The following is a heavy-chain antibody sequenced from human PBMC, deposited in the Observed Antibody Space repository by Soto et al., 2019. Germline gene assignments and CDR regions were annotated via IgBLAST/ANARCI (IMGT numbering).Heavy chain of an antibody. Sequence: QLQLQESGPGLVKPSETLSLTCTVSGGSISSSSYYWGWIRQPPGKVLEWIGSIYYSGSTYYNPSLKSRVSISVDTSKNHFSLQLRSVPAADTAVYYCATQEVGGSYVYTFDPWGQGTLVTVSS. CDR2: IYYSGST. CDR3: ATQEVGGSYVYTFDP. V-gene: IGHV4-39*02. CDR1: GGSISSSSYY. J-gene: IGHJ5*02. D-gene: IGHD1-26*01.